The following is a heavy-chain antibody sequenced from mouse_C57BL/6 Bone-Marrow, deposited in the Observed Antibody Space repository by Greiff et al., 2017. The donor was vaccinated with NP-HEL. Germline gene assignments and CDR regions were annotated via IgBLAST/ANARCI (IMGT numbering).Heavy chain of an antibody. J-gene: IGHJ4*01. Sequence: QVQLKQPGAELVKPGASVKLSCKASGYTFTSYWMQWVKQRPGQGLEWIGEIDPSDSYTNYNQKFKGKATLTVDTSSSTAYMQLSSLTSEDSAVYYCARRLRQLRLVDYWGQGTSVTVSS. CDR2: IDPSDSYT. CDR3: ARRLRQLRLVDY. V-gene: IGHV1-50*01. D-gene: IGHD3-2*02. CDR1: GYTFTSYW.